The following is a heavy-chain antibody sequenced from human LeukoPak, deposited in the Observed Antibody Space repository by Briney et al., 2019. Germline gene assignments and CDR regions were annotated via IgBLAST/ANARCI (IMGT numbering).Heavy chain of an antibody. Sequence: SETLSLTCSVSGASLSGSQYYWGWIRQPPGRPLQWIATIFYTGSTLYNPSLSSRVSLSVDTSKKQISLRLTSVTAADSALYYCARHRGSLKTGYSPKNPLDVCGQGTMVTVSS. CDR3: ARHRGSLKTGYSPKNPLDV. V-gene: IGHV4-39*01. CDR1: GASLSGSQYY. J-gene: IGHJ3*01. CDR2: IFYTGST. D-gene: IGHD3-9*01.